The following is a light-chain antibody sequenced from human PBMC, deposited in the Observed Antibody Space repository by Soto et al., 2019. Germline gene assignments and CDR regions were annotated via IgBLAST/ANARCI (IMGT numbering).Light chain of an antibody. CDR3: QQYNSYRA. CDR1: QSISNW. Sequence: DIQMTQSPSTLSASVGDRVTTTCRASQSISNWLAWHQQKPGKAPKLLIYKASSLESGVPSRFSGSGSGTEFTLTISSLQPDDFATYYCQQYNSYRAFGQGTKVEIK. V-gene: IGKV1-5*03. J-gene: IGKJ1*01. CDR2: KAS.